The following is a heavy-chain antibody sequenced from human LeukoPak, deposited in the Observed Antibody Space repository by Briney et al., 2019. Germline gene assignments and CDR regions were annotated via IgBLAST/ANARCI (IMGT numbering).Heavy chain of an antibody. J-gene: IGHJ4*02. CDR3: TRGTGLLPDY. CDR2: IYTSENT. Sequence: SETLSLTCTVSGGSISSYYWSWIRQPAGKGLEWIGRIYTSENTNYNPSLKSRVTISLDTSKNLFSLKLSSVTAADTAVYYCTRGTGLLPDYWGQGTLVTVSS. V-gene: IGHV4-4*07. D-gene: IGHD7-27*01. CDR1: GGSISSYY.